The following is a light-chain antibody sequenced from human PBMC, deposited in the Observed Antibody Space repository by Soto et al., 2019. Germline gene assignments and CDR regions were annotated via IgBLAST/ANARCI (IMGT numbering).Light chain of an antibody. CDR1: RSNIGSNY. CDR3: ATWDDSLRNWV. V-gene: IGLV1-47*01. CDR2: RNN. J-gene: IGLJ3*02. Sequence: QLVLTQPPSASGTPGQRVAISCSGSRSNIGSNYIYWYQQVPGTAPRLLMSRNNERPSGVPDRFSGSKSDTSASLAISGLRSEDEADYYCATWDDSLRNWVFGGGTKLTVL.